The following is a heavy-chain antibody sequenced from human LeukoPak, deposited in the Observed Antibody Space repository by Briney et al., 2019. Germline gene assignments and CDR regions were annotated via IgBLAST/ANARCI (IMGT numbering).Heavy chain of an antibody. V-gene: IGHV1-2*02. Sequence: ASVKVSCKASGYTFTGYYMHWVRQAPGQGLEWMGWINPNSGGTNYAQKFQGRVTMTRDTSISTTYMELSRLRSDDTAVYYCARDHDSSGYYYAFDYWGQGTLVTVPS. CDR1: GYTFTGYY. J-gene: IGHJ4*02. CDR2: INPNSGGT. D-gene: IGHD3-22*01. CDR3: ARDHDSSGYYYAFDY.